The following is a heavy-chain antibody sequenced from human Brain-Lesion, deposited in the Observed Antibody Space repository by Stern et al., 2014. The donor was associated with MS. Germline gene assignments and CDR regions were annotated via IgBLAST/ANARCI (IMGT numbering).Heavy chain of an antibody. V-gene: IGHV1-8*01. J-gene: IGHJ4*02. CDR1: GYTFSSYD. CDR2: MNPYSGNT. Sequence: VQLLESGAAVKKPGASVKVSCKASGYTFSSYDINWVRQASGHGLEWMGWMNPYSGNTGYAQKFKGRVSMTSDPSISTVYMELTSLTSDDTAVYFCARAVRNQLLSEYWGQGTLVTVSS. CDR3: ARAVRNQLLSEY. D-gene: IGHD2-2*01.